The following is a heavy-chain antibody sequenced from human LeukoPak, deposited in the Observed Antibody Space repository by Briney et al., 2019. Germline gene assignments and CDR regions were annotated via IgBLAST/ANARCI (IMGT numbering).Heavy chain of an antibody. CDR2: ISSSGSTI. CDR3: ARGSITMVRGVIPYFHY. V-gene: IGHV3-48*03. D-gene: IGHD3-10*01. CDR1: GFTFSSYE. J-gene: IGHJ4*02. Sequence: GGSLRLSCAASGFTFSSYEMNWVRQAPGKGLEWVSYISSSGSTIYYADSVKGRFTISRDNAKNSLYLQMNSLRAEDTAVYYCARGSITMVRGVIPYFHYWGQGTLVTVSS.